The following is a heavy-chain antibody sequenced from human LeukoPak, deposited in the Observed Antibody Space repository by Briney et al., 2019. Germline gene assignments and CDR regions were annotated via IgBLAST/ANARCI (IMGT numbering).Heavy chain of an antibody. D-gene: IGHD2-8*01. CDR2: ISSSSTYI. J-gene: IGHJ6*04. CDR3: ARDRDMVLPPAGLDV. CDR1: GFIFSSYS. V-gene: IGHV3-21*01. Sequence: GGSLRLSCAASGFIFSSYSINWVRQAPGKGLEWVSFISSSSTYIYCADSVKGRFTISRDNAKNSLYLQMNSLRAEDTAVYYCARDRDMVLPPAGLDVWGRGATVTVSS.